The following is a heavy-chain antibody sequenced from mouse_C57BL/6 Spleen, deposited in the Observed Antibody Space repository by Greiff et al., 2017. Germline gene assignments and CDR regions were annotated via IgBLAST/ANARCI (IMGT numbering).Heavy chain of an antibody. Sequence: DVMLVESGGGLVQPKGSLKLSCAASGFSFNTYAMNWVRQAPGKGLEWVARIRSKSNNYATYYADSVKDRFTISRDDSESMLYLQMNNLKTEDTAMYYCVRVYYGSFGYFDVWGTGTTVTVSS. CDR2: IRSKSNNYAT. CDR3: VRVYYGSFGYFDV. V-gene: IGHV10-1*01. J-gene: IGHJ1*03. D-gene: IGHD1-1*01. CDR1: GFSFNTYA.